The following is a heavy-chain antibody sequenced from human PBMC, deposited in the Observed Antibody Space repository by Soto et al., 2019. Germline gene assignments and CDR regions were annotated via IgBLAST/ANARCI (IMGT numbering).Heavy chain of an antibody. CDR1: GFSLSTSGVG. Sequence: QITLKESGPTLVKPTQTLTLTCTFSGFSLSTSGVGVGWIRQPPGKALEWLALIYWDDDKRFSPSLKSRLTITKDTSKNQVVLTMTNMDHVATATYYSAHRPSYCSGGSCYSGFDYWGQGTLVTVSS. J-gene: IGHJ4*02. CDR3: AHRPSYCSGGSCYSGFDY. D-gene: IGHD2-15*01. CDR2: IYWDDDK. V-gene: IGHV2-5*02.